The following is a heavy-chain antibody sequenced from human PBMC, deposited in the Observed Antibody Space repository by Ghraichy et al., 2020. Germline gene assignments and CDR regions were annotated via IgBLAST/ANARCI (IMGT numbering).Heavy chain of an antibody. CDR2: ISGNGIST. V-gene: IGHV3-23*01. CDR1: GFTFSSSI. J-gene: IGHJ4*02. Sequence: GGSLRLSCAASGFTFSSSIMNWVRQAPGKGLEWVSAISGNGISTYYADSVKGRFTISRDNSKSTLYLQMNSLRAEDTAVYYCARPYQLLDYFDYWGQGTLVTVSS. CDR3: ARPYQLLDYFDY. D-gene: IGHD2-2*01.